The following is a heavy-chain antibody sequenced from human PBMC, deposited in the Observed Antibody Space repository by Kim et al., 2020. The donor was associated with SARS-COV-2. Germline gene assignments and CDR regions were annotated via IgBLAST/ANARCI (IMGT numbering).Heavy chain of an antibody. Sequence: GGSLRLSCAASGFTFSSYAMSWVRQAPGKGLEWVSAISGSGGSTYYADSVKGRFTISRDNSKNTLYLQMNSLRAEDTAVYYCARERGYYDILTGYSAAYYDYIWGSRPDYWGQGTLVTVSS. V-gene: IGHV3-23*01. CDR2: ISGSGGST. D-gene: IGHD3-9*01. CDR3: ARERGYYDILTGYSAAYYDYIWGSRPDY. J-gene: IGHJ4*02. CDR1: GFTFSSYA.